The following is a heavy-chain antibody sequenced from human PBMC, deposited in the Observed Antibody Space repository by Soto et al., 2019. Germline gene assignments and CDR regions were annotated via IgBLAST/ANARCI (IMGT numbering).Heavy chain of an antibody. V-gene: IGHV4-61*01. CDR3: ARDRSDIAARDYYYGMDV. Sequence: TSETLSLTCTVSGGSVSSGSYYWSWIRQPPGKGLEWIGYIYYSGSTNYNPSLKSRVTISVDTSKNQFSLKLSSVTAADTAVYYCARDRSDIAARDYYYGMDVWGQGTTVTVSS. D-gene: IGHD6-6*01. CDR1: GGSVSSGSYY. J-gene: IGHJ6*02. CDR2: IYYSGST.